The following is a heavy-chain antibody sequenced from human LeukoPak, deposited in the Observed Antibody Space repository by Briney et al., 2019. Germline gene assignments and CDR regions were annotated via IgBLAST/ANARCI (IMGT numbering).Heavy chain of an antibody. CDR2: MNSDGRAT. J-gene: IGHJ4*02. Sequence: AGGSLRLSCAVSGFTLSSYWMHWVRQAPGKGLVWVSRMNSDGRATTYADSVKGRFTISRDNAKNTLYLQMNSLRAEDTAVYYCAREFEATGFWALDYWGQGTLVTVSS. CDR1: GFTLSSYW. V-gene: IGHV3-74*01. CDR3: AREFEATGFWALDY. D-gene: IGHD3-16*01.